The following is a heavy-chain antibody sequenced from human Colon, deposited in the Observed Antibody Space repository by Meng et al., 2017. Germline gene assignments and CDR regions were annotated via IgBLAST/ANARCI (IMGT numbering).Heavy chain of an antibody. V-gene: IGHV3-66*02. Sequence: GESLKISCAVSEFIVSNGYMSWMRQAPGKGLDWVSAIYGDGTTFHADSVKGRFTISRDNSKNTLNLQMNSLRPEDTALYFCVTGGHYYGSWGQGTMVTVSS. CDR3: VTGGHYYGS. D-gene: IGHD3-10*01. J-gene: IGHJ3*01. CDR1: EFIVSNGY. CDR2: IYGDGTT.